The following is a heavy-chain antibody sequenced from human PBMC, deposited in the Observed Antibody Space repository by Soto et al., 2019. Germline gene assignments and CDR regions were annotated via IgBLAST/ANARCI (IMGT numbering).Heavy chain of an antibody. CDR1: GFIFSGFW. V-gene: IGHV3-7*01. J-gene: IGHJ4*02. CDR2: INQDGSEK. CDR3: ARDVYCTGAGCFSD. Sequence: EVHLVESGGGLVQPGGSLRLSCAASGFIFSGFWMTWVRQAPGKGLEWVANINQDGSEKYYVDSVKGRFTISRDNAKNSLYLQMSSLRAADTDVYYCARDVYCTGAGCFSDWGQGTLVTVSS. D-gene: IGHD2-8*02.